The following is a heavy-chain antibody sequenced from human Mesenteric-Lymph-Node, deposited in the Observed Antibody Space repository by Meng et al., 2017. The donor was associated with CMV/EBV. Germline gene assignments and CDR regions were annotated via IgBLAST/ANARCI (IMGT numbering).Heavy chain of an antibody. V-gene: IGHV3-7*01. CDR3: ATSGGGH. J-gene: IGHJ4*02. CDR2: IKPDGSEK. CDR1: GFTFSSYG. Sequence: GGSLRLSCAASGFTFSSYGMHWVRQAPGKGLEWVAIIKPDGSEKYYVDSVKGRFTISRDNAKNSLYLQMNSLRAEDTAVYYCATSGGGHWGQGTLVTVSS. D-gene: IGHD6-19*01.